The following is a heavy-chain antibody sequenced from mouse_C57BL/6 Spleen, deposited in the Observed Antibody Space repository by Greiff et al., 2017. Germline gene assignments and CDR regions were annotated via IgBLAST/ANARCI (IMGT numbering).Heavy chain of an antibody. CDR2: IWSGGST. J-gene: IGHJ2*01. V-gene: IGHV2-2*01. Sequence: VKLVESGPGLVQPSQSLSITCTVSGFSLTSYGVHWVRQSPGKGLEWLGVIWSGGSTDYNAAFISRLSISKENSKSQVFFKMNSLQADDTAIYYCAREGNYYGSSLVDYWGQGTTLTVSS. CDR3: AREGNYYGSSLVDY. CDR1: GFSLTSYG. D-gene: IGHD1-1*01.